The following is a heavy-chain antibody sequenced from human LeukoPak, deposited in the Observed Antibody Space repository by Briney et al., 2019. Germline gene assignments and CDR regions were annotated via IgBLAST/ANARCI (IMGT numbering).Heavy chain of an antibody. V-gene: IGHV1-2*02. D-gene: IGHD3-9*01. Sequence: ASVKVSCKASGYTFTGYYMHWVRQAPGQGLEWMGWINPNSGGTNYAQKFQGRVTMTRDTSISTAYMELSRLRSDDTAVYYCARNPPPHYDTLTGYYANPEFDYWGQGTLVTVSS. CDR3: ARNPPPHYDTLTGYYANPEFDY. J-gene: IGHJ4*02. CDR2: INPNSGGT. CDR1: GYTFTGYY.